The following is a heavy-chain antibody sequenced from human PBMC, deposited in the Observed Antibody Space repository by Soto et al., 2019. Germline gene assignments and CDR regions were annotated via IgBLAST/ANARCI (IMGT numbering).Heavy chain of an antibody. Sequence: SETLSLTCTVSGGSISSYYWSWIRQPPGKGLEWIGYIYYSGSTNYNPSLKSRVTISVETSKNQFSLRLSSVTAADTAVYYCARDKYYFAYWGQGTLVIVSS. CDR1: GGSISSYY. V-gene: IGHV4-59*01. J-gene: IGHJ4*02. CDR2: IYYSGST. CDR3: ARDKYYFAY.